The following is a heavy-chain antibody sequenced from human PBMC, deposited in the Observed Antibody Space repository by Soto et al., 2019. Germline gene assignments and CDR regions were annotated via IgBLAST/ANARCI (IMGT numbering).Heavy chain of an antibody. J-gene: IGHJ4*02. CDR3: ARSRAPGFYFDY. V-gene: IGHV4-31*03. CDR1: GGSISSGGYY. CDR2: IYYSGST. Sequence: SETLSLTCTVSGGSISSGGYYWSWIRQHPGKGLEWIGYIYYSGSTYYNPSLKSRVTISVDTSKNQFSLKLSSVTAADTAVYYCARSRAPGFYFDYWGQGTLVTVSS.